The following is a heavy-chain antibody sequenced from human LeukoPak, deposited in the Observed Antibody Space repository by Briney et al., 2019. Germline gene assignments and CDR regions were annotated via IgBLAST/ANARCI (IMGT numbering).Heavy chain of an antibody. V-gene: IGHV3-33*01. CDR2: IWFDGIKK. J-gene: IGHJ3*01. Sequence: GGSLRLSCAASGFTFSSYGMHWVRQAPAKGLEWVAAIWFDGIKKYYGDSVKGRFTISRDNSKNTLYLQMNSLRAEDTAVYYCARDLEDSSPFGAFDLWGQGTMVTVSS. D-gene: IGHD3-22*01. CDR1: GFTFSSYG. CDR3: ARDLEDSSPFGAFDL.